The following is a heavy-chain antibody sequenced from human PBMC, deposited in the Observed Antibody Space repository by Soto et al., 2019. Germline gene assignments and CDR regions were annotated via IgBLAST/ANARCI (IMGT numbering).Heavy chain of an antibody. V-gene: IGHV4-39*07. CDR3: ARDHGGLGPYYGSGSYYYDY. CDR1: GGSISSSSYY. D-gene: IGHD3-10*01. Sequence: SETLSLTCTVSGGSISSSSYYWGWIRQPPGKGLEWIGSIYYSGSTYYNPSLKSRVTISVDTSKNQFSLKLSSVTAADTAVYYCARDHGGLGPYYGSGSYYYDYWGQGTLVTVSS. J-gene: IGHJ4*02. CDR2: IYYSGST.